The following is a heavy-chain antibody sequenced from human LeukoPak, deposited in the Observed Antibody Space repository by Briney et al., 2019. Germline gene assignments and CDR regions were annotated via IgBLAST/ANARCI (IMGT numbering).Heavy chain of an antibody. V-gene: IGHV3-11*03. J-gene: IGHJ4*02. CDR1: GFIFSDYS. CDR3: ARHSGTCYDFDY. Sequence: GGSLRLSCAASGFIFSDYSMSWIRQAPGKGLEWVSYISTHSTYTHYADSVRGRFTISRDNAKNSLYLQMNSLRAEDTAVYYCARHSGTCYDFDYWGQGTLVTVSS. D-gene: IGHD1-26*01. CDR2: ISTHSTYT.